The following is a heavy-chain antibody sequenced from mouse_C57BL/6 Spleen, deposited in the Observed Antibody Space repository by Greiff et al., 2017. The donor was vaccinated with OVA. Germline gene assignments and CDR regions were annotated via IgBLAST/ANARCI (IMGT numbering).Heavy chain of an antibody. V-gene: IGHV1-69*01. J-gene: IGHJ3*01. CDR1: GYTFTSYW. D-gene: IGHD2-3*01. CDR3: ARVEYDPSFAY. Sequence: QVQLQQPGAELVLPGASVKLSCKASGYTFTSYWMHWVKQRPGQGLEWIGEIDPSDSYTNYNQKFKGKSTLTVDKSSSTAYMQLSSLTSEDSAVYYCARVEYDPSFAYWGQGTLVTVSA. CDR2: IDPSDSYT.